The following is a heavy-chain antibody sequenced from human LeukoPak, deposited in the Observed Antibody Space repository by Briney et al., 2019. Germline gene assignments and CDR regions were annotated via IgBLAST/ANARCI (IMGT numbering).Heavy chain of an antibody. J-gene: IGHJ3*02. CDR3: ARAYYDSSGYYWYGGAFDI. CDR2: INPSGGST. D-gene: IGHD3-22*01. CDR1: GYTFTSYY. Sequence: ASVKVSCKASGYTFTSYYMHWVRQAPGQGLEWMGIINPSGGSTSYAQKFQGRVTMTRDTSTSTVYMELSSLRYEDTAVYYCARAYYDSSGYYWYGGAFDIWGQGTMVTVSS. V-gene: IGHV1-46*03.